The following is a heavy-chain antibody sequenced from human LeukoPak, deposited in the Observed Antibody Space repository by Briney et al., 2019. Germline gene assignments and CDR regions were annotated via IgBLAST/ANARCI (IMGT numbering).Heavy chain of an antibody. D-gene: IGHD3-10*01. Sequence: SETLSLTCTVSGGSISSYHLIWIRQPAGKGLEWIGRINSNGDTVYNPSLKSRATMSLDMTNNQFSLKLSSVTAADTAVYYCARDRGLDGSVQLDSWGPGTLVTVSS. V-gene: IGHV4-4*07. J-gene: IGHJ5*01. CDR3: ARDRGLDGSVQLDS. CDR2: INSNGDT. CDR1: GGSISSYH.